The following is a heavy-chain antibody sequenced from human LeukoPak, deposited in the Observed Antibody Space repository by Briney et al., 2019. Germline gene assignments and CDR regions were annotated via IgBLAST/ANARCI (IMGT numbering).Heavy chain of an antibody. CDR3: ARGPQWWLRLLIEGSYFDY. Sequence: GASVKVSCKASGYIFTGYYMHWVRQAPGQGLEWMGWINPNSGGTNYAQKFQGRVTMTRDTSISTAYMELSRLRSDDTAVYYCARGPQWWLRLLIEGSYFDYWGQGTLVTVSS. J-gene: IGHJ4*02. CDR1: GYIFTGYY. CDR2: INPNSGGT. V-gene: IGHV1-2*02. D-gene: IGHD5-12*01.